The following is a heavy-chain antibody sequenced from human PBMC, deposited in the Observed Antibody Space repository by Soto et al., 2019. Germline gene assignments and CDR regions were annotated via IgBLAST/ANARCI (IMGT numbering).Heavy chain of an antibody. CDR3: TRHDRCSGGSCTLVDY. CDR2: IRSKANSYAT. CDR1: GFTFSGSA. Sequence: GGSLRLSCAAYGFTFSGSAMHWVRQASGKGLEWVGRIRSKANSYATAYAASVKGRFTISRDDSKNTAYLQMNSLKTEDTAVYHCTRHDRCSGGSCTLVDYWGQGTLVTVSS. D-gene: IGHD2-15*01. J-gene: IGHJ4*02. V-gene: IGHV3-73*01.